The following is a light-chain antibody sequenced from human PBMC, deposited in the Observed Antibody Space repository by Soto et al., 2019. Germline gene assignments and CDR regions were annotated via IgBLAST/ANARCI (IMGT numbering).Light chain of an antibody. CDR1: QSVSNN. V-gene: IGKV3-15*01. CDR2: GSS. Sequence: EVVMTQSPATLSVSPGERATLSCRASQSVSNNLAWYQQKPGQAPRLLVYGSSSRATDIPARFSGSGSGTDFTLTISSLLSEDFAVYYCLQYNNWPPITFGQGTRLEIK. CDR3: LQYNNWPPIT. J-gene: IGKJ5*01.